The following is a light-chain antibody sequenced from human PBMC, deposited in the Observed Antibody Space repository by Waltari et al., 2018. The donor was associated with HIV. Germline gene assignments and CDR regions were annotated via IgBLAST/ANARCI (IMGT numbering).Light chain of an antibody. CDR3: QLWDSRGNHVV. J-gene: IGLJ2*01. CDR1: NIGGES. V-gene: IGLV3-21*04. CDR2: DDS. Sequence: SFVLTQSPSMSVAPGETARIACGGNNIGGESVHWYQQKPGQAPGLVMYDDSDRPSGLPERFSGANSKNTATLTISRVEAGDEADYYCQLWDSRGNHVVFGGGTKLTVL.